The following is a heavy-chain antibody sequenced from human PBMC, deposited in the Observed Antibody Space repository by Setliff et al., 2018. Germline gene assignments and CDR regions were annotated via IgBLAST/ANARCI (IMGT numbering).Heavy chain of an antibody. D-gene: IGHD2-15*01. Sequence: SCKASGGTFSRYAINWVRQAPGQGLEWMGGIIPMFGTPAYAQKFQDRVTNTTDESTSTAYMELDSLRSEDTAVYYCARSPAVLGIVYLDPWGQGTLVTVSS. CDR1: GGTFSRYA. CDR3: ARSPAVLGIVYLDP. V-gene: IGHV1-69*05. CDR2: IIPMFGTP. J-gene: IGHJ5*02.